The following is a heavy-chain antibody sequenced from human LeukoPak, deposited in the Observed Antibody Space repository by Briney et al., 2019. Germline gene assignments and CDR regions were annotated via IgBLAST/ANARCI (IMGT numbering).Heavy chain of an antibody. CDR3: AKDLYCSSTSCYRIGMDV. CDR2: ISGDGSTT. Sequence: RGSLRLSCAASGFNFDDYAMLWVRQAPGKGLEWVSLISGDGSTTYYADSVKGRFTISRSNSKNSLYLQMNSLRSEDTAAYYCAKDLYCSSTSCYRIGMDVWGQGTTATVSS. V-gene: IGHV3-43*02. D-gene: IGHD2-2*01. CDR1: GFNFDDYA. J-gene: IGHJ6*02.